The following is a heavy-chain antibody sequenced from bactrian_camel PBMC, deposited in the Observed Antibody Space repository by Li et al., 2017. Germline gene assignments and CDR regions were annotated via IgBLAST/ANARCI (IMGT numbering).Heavy chain of an antibody. Sequence: VQLVESGGGLVQPGGSLRLSCAASNYTVSSSCVGWFRQAPGKEREGVAGTVPGGGSTYCAASVKGRFTISLDAAKNTVYLQMNSLRPEDTAMYYCVADYSGGYYYRTYIYWGQGTQVTVS. CDR1: NYTVSSSC. CDR2: TVPGGGST. V-gene: IGHV3S40*01. J-gene: IGHJ4*01. CDR3: VADYSGGYYYRTYIY. D-gene: IGHD2*01.